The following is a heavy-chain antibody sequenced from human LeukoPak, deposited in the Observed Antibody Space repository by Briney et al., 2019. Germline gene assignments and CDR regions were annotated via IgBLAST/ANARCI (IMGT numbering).Heavy chain of an antibody. D-gene: IGHD6-13*01. CDR3: ARGLYSSSWYTFDY. Sequence: PSETLSLTCTVSGGSISSYYWSWIRQPPGKGLEWIGYIYYSGSTNYNPSLKSRVTISVDTSKNQFSLKLSSVTAADTAVYYCARGLYSSSWYTFDYWGQGTRVTVSS. CDR2: IYYSGST. CDR1: GGSISSYY. V-gene: IGHV4-59*01. J-gene: IGHJ4*02.